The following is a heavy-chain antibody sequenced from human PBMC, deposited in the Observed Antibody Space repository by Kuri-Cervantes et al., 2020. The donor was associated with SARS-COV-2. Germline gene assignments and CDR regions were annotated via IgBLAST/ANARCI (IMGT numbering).Heavy chain of an antibody. CDR1: VFSFSDYY. Sequence: SCAASVFSFSDYYMIWIRQAPGKGLEWVSYISSSTTYTNHADSVKGRFTISRDNAKNSLYLHMDSLRAEASAVYSCARGGLCSGGSCYHYSYYMDVWGKGTTVTVSS. V-gene: IGHV3-11*06. J-gene: IGHJ6*03. CDR2: ISSSTTYT. CDR3: ARGGLCSGGSCYHYSYYMDV. D-gene: IGHD2-15*01.